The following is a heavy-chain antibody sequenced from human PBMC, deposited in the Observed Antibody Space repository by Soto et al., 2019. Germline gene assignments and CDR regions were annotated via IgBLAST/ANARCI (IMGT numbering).Heavy chain of an antibody. CDR1: GFTFISYG. Sequence: PGGSLRLSCASSGFTFISYGMHWVRQAPGKGLEWVAVIWYDGSNKYYADSVKGRFTISRDNSKNTLYLQMNSLRAEDTAVYYCARVSGGYYDSSGYPLGYWGQGTLVTVSS. D-gene: IGHD3-22*01. V-gene: IGHV3-33*01. CDR3: ARVSGGYYDSSGYPLGY. CDR2: IWYDGSNK. J-gene: IGHJ4*02.